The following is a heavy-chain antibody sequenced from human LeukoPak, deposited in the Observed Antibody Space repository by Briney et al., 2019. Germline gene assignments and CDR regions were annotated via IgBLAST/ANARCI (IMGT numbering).Heavy chain of an antibody. J-gene: IGHJ5*02. CDR2: IIPIFGTA. CDR1: GGTFSRYA. V-gene: IGHV1-69*01. Sequence: SVKVSCKASGGTFSRYAISWVRQAPGQGLEWMGGIIPIFGTANYAQKFQGRVTITADESTSTAYMELSSLRSEDTAVYYCARVNWYSSTLGFLGWFDPWGQGTLVTVSS. D-gene: IGHD6-13*01. CDR3: ARVNWYSSTLGFLGWFDP.